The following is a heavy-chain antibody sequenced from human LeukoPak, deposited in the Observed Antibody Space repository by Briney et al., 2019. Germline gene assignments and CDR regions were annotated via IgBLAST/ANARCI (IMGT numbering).Heavy chain of an antibody. Sequence: MPGGSLRLSCAASGFTFSSYSMNWVRQAPGKGLEWVSSISSSSSYIYYADSVKGRFTISRDNAKNSLYLQMNSLRAEDTAVYYCARVGAINDYSNLGLGYWGQGTLVTVSS. CDR3: ARVGAINDYSNLGLGY. CDR1: GFTFSSYS. J-gene: IGHJ4*02. V-gene: IGHV3-21*01. CDR2: ISSSSSYI. D-gene: IGHD4-11*01.